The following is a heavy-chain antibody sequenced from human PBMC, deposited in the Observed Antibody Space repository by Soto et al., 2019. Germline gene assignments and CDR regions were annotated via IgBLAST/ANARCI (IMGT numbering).Heavy chain of an antibody. CDR1: GLTFSSYA. V-gene: IGHV3-23*01. CDR3: AQGFCSSTSCSRGYFDS. D-gene: IGHD2-2*01. CDR2: TTGSGAST. Sequence: EVQLLESGGGLVQPGGSLLLSCAASGLTFSSYAMSWVRQAPGKGLEWVSSTTGSGASTYYADSVKGRFTISRDNSKNPLYLQMSSLSVEDTAVYYCAQGFCSSTSCSRGYFDSWGQGTLVTVSS. J-gene: IGHJ4*02.